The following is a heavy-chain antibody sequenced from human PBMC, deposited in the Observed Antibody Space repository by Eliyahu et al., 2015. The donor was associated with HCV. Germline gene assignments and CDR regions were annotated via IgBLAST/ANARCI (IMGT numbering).Heavy chain of an antibody. Sequence: EVQLVESGGGLVKPGGSLRLSXAASGFTFSSYSMNWVRQAPGKGLEWVSSISSSSSYIYYADSVKGRFTISRDNAKNSLYLQMNSLRAEDTAVYYCASTRQNAFDIWGQGTMVTVSS. CDR3: ASTRQNAFDI. CDR2: ISSSSSYI. CDR1: GFTFSSYS. V-gene: IGHV3-21*01. J-gene: IGHJ3*02.